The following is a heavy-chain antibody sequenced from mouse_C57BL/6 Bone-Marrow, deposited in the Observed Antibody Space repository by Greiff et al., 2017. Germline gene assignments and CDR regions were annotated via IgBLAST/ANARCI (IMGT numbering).Heavy chain of an antibody. D-gene: IGHD2-2*01. V-gene: IGHV1-69*01. Sequence: QVQLQQPGAELVMPGASVKLSCKASGYTFTSYWMHWVKQRPGQGLEWIGEIDPSDSYTNYNRKFKGKSTLTVDKSSSTAYMQLSSLTSEDSAVYYCARGVTTGFDYWGQGTTLTVSS. J-gene: IGHJ2*01. CDR3: ARGVTTGFDY. CDR1: GYTFTSYW. CDR2: IDPSDSYT.